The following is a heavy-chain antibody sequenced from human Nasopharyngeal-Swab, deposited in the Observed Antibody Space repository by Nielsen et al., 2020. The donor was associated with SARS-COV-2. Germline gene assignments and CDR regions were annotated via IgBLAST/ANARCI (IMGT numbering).Heavy chain of an antibody. J-gene: IGHJ1*01. V-gene: IGHV3-23*01. CDR2: ISGSGDTT. Sequence: GGSLRPSCAASGFTFSSYAMSWVRQAPGKGLEWVSSISGSGDTTYCADSVKGRFTISRDNSKNTLYLQLNSLRAEDMAVYYCAKGAVGGAVAGTQYFQHWGQGTQVTVSS. D-gene: IGHD6-19*01. CDR3: AKGAVGGAVAGTQYFQH. CDR1: GFTFSSYA.